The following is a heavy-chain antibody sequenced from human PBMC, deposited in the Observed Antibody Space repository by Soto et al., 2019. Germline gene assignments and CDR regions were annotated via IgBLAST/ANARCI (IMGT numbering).Heavy chain of an antibody. CDR1: GGTFTKYA. J-gene: IGHJ3*01. V-gene: IGHV1-69*01. CDR2: IVPLPGTT. CDR3: ASGVGGIVGSSGWPEYAFEV. Sequence: QVQLVQSGAAVRKPGSSVKVSCKASGGTFTKYAITWVRQAPRQGLEWMGGIVPLPGTTNYAQKFRGRVTISADESTSTAYVELSSRRSEDTAVYYWASGVGGIVGSSGWPEYAFEVWCQGTVVIVSS. D-gene: IGHD6-19*01.